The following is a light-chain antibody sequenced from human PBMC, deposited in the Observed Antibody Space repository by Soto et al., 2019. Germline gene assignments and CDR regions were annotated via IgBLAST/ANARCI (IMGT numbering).Light chain of an antibody. CDR2: LNSDGSH. J-gene: IGLJ2*01. CDR1: RGHISYA. CDR3: QTWGTGIVV. V-gene: IGLV4-69*01. Sequence: QLVLTQSPSASASLGASVKLTCTLSRGHISYAIAWHQQQPEKGPRYLMKLNSDGSHSKGDGIPDRFSGSSSGAERYLTISSLQSEDEADYYCQTWGTGIVVFGGGTKLTVL.